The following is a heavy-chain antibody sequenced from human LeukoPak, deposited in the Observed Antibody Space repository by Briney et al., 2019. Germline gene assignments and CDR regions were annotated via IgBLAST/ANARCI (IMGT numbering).Heavy chain of an antibody. CDR2: IIPILGIA. Sequence: SVNVSCKASGGTFSSYAIGWVRQAPGQGLEWMGRIIPILGIANYAQKFQGRVTITADKSTSTAYMELSSLRSEDTAVYYCARDTHQWLLRLDYWGQGTLVTVSS. V-gene: IGHV1-69*04. J-gene: IGHJ4*02. D-gene: IGHD6-19*01. CDR1: GGTFSSYA. CDR3: ARDTHQWLLRLDY.